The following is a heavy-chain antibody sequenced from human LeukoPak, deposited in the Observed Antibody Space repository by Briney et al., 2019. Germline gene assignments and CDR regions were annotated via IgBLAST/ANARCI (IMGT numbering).Heavy chain of an antibody. CDR1: GGSISSGGYY. V-gene: IGHV4-31*03. Sequence: PSQTLSLTCTVSGGSISSGGYYWSWIRQHPGKGLEWIGYIYYSGSTYYNPSLKSRVTISVDTSKNQFSLKLSSVTAADTAVYYCARSSGWYFDYYYGMDVWGQGTTVTVSS. CDR2: IYYSGST. CDR3: ARSSGWYFDYYYGMDV. D-gene: IGHD6-19*01. J-gene: IGHJ6*02.